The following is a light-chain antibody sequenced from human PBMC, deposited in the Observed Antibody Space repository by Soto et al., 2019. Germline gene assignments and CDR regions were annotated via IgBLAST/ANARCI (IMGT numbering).Light chain of an antibody. CDR3: QQYGISPWT. Sequence: EIVLTQSPGTLSLSPGERATLSCRASQSVSSIYLAWYQQKPGQAPRPLIYGASSRAIGIPDRFSGSGSGTDFTLTISRLEPEDFAVYYCQQYGISPWTFGQGTKVEIK. CDR1: QSVSSIY. J-gene: IGKJ1*01. V-gene: IGKV3-20*01. CDR2: GAS.